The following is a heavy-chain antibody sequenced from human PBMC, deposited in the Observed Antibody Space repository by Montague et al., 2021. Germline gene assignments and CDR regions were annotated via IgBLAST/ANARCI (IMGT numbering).Heavy chain of an antibody. CDR3: ARVFSSWYVGWFDP. CDR2: IYYSGNS. D-gene: IGHD6-13*01. V-gene: IGHV4-39*07. J-gene: IGHJ5*02. Sequence: SETLSLTCTVSGASITSNIYYWGWTRQSPGKGLEWIGSIYYSGNSFYQPSLKSRITMAVDTSKNQFSQKLSSVTAADTAIYYCARVFSSWYVGWFDPWGQGTLVTVSS. CDR1: GASITSNIYY.